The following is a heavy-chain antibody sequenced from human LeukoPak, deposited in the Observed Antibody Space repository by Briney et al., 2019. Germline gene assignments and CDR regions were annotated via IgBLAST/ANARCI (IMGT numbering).Heavy chain of an antibody. CDR2: IYYRGST. D-gene: IGHD2-15*01. CDR3: ASFYCSGGSCYQYFSYYYMDV. CDR1: GGSISSRSYY. V-gene: IGHV4-39*01. J-gene: IGHJ6*03. Sequence: SETLSLTCTVSGGSISSRSYYWGWIRQPPGKGLEWIGSIYYRGSTYYNPSLQSRVTISVDTSKNQFSLKLNSVTAADTAVYYCASFYCSGGSCYQYFSYYYMDVWGKGTTVTISS.